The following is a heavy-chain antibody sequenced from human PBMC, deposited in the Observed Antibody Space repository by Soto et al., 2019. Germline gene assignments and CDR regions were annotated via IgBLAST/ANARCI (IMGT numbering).Heavy chain of an antibody. D-gene: IGHD2-15*01. J-gene: IGHJ5*02. CDR3: ARWGCSGSNCNLNQRSFDL. V-gene: IGHV3-33*03. CDR2: IWYDGSNK. Sequence: PGGSLRLSCAASGFIFNEYGMHWVRQAPGKGLEWVAVIWYDGSNKYYADSVKGRFTFSRDNSKNTMPLQMNSLRVEDTAVYYCARWGCSGSNCNLNQRSFDLWGQGTLVTVSS. CDR1: GFIFNEYG.